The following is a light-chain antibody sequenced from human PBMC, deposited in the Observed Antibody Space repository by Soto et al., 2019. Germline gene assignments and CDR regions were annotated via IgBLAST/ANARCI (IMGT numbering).Light chain of an antibody. J-gene: IGKJ5*01. V-gene: IGKV3-20*01. Sequence: DIVLTQSPGTLSLSPGERATLSCRASQSVSSSYLAWYQQKPGQPPRLLIYGASSRATGIPDRFSGSGSGTEFTLTISRLEPEDFAVYYCQQYGSLITFGQGTRLEI. CDR2: GAS. CDR1: QSVSSSY. CDR3: QQYGSLIT.